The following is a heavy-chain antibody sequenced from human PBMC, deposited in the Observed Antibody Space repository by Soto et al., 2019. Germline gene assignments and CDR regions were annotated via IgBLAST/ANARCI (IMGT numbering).Heavy chain of an antibody. V-gene: IGHV1-18*01. Sequence: ASVKVSCKASGYTFTSYGISWVRQAPGQGLEWMGWISAYNGNTNYAQKLQGRVTMTTDTSTSTAYMELRSLRSDDTAVYYCARSMFLLLGHNAFDIWGQGTMVTVSS. CDR2: ISAYNGNT. CDR1: GYTFTSYG. J-gene: IGHJ3*02. CDR3: ARSMFLLLGHNAFDI. D-gene: IGHD3-10*01.